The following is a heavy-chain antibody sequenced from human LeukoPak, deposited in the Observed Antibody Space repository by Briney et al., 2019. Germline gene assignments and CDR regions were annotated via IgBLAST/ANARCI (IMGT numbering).Heavy chain of an antibody. D-gene: IGHD5-18*01. CDR3: ATIKRGDVYGYFDF. CDR2: LYGNMRT. Sequence: SETLSLTCTVSGDSISSHYWGWLRQPPGKGLEWIAYLYGNMRTKDNPSLKGRVTLSADTSKNQHSLRLSSVTAADTAVYYCATIKRGDVYGYFDFWGQGILVTVSS. CDR1: GDSISSHY. V-gene: IGHV4-59*11. J-gene: IGHJ4*02.